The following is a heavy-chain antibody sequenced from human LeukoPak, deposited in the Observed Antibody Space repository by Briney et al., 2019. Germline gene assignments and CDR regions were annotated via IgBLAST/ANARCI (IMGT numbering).Heavy chain of an antibody. J-gene: IGHJ6*02. Sequence: SETLSLTCTVSGGSISSYYWSWIRQPAGKGLEWIGRIYTSGSTNYNPSLKSRVTMSVDTSKNQFSLKLSSVTAADMAVYYCARDRDYDILTGYHYYYGMDVWGQGTTVTVSS. D-gene: IGHD3-9*01. V-gene: IGHV4-4*07. CDR3: ARDRDYDILTGYHYYYGMDV. CDR2: IYTSGST. CDR1: GGSISSYY.